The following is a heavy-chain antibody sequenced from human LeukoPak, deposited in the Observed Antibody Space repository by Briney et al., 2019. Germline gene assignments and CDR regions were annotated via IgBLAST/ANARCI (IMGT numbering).Heavy chain of an antibody. CDR3: ATSGYDTSPEY. D-gene: IGHD5-12*01. J-gene: IGHJ4*02. Sequence: MTLETLSLTCTVSGGSISSSSYYWGWIRQPPGKGLEWIGSIYYSGSTYYNPSLKSRVTISVDTSKNQFSLKLSSVTAADTAVYYCATSGYDTSPEYWGQGTLVTVPS. V-gene: IGHV4-39*01. CDR1: GGSISSSSYY. CDR2: IYYSGST.